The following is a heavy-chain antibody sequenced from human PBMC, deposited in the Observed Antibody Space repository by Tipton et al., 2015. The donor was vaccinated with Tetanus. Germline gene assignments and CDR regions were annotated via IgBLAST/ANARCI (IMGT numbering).Heavy chain of an antibody. CDR1: GYIFTSYW. CDR3: AKRVAGAGIYYFDY. V-gene: IGHV5-51*01. Sequence: VQLVQSGAEVKKPGESLKISCKASGYIFTSYWIGWVRQMPGKGLEWMGIIYPGDSATRYSPSFQGQVTFSADKSIGTAYLQWSSLKASDTAMYYCAKRVAGAGIYYFDYYGQGTLVTASS. CDR2: IYPGDSAT. J-gene: IGHJ4*02. D-gene: IGHD6-19*01.